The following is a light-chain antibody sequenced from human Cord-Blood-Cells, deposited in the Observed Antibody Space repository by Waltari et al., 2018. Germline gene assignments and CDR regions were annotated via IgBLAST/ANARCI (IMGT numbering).Light chain of an antibody. Sequence: DIVMTQSPDSLAVSMGERATINCKPIPSVLYSSNNKNHLAWYQQKPGQPPKLLIYWASTRESGVPDRFSGSGSGTDFTLTISSLQAEDVAVYYCQQYYSTPWTFGQGTKVEIK. CDR2: WAS. J-gene: IGKJ1*01. CDR3: QQYYSTPWT. V-gene: IGKV4-1*01. CDR1: PSVLYSSNNKNH.